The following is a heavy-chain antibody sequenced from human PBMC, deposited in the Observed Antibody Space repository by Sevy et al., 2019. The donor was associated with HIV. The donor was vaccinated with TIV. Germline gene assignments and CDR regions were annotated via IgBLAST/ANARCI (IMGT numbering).Heavy chain of an antibody. V-gene: IGHV4-30-4*08. D-gene: IGHD5-18*01. CDR1: GFTFSSYW. CDR2: IYHSAST. Sequence: LRLSCAASGFTFSSYWMTWVRQPPGKGLEWIGYIYHSASTFYNPSLQSRVRISEDRSKNQFSLKLSSVTAADTAVYYCARERGYTYLLIDNWGQGTLVTVSS. J-gene: IGHJ4*02. CDR3: ARERGYTYLLIDN.